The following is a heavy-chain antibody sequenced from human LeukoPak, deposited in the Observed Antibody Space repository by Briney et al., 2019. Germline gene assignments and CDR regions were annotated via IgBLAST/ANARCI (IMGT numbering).Heavy chain of an antibody. Sequence: GGSLRLSCAASGFTFSSYWMSWVRQAPGKGLEWVANIRQDGSVQNYVDSVKGRFTISRDNAKNSLYLQMNSLRAEDTAVYYCARFVPFNSSPDYRGQGILVTVSS. CDR3: ARFVPFNSSPDY. CDR2: IRQDGSVQ. CDR1: GFTFSSYW. J-gene: IGHJ4*02. D-gene: IGHD1-1*01. V-gene: IGHV3-7*01.